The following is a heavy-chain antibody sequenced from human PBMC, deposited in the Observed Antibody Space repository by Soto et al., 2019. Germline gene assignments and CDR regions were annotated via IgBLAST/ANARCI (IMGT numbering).Heavy chain of an antibody. CDR2: IYPGDSDT. CDR3: ASQSIAVAGTAFDI. J-gene: IGHJ3*02. V-gene: IGHV5-51*01. D-gene: IGHD6-19*01. CDR1: GYSVSSYW. Sequence: GESVKISCKGSGYSVSSYWSGWVRQMPGKGLEWMGIIYPGDSDTRYSPSFQGQVTISADKSISTAYLQWSSLKASDTAMYYCASQSIAVAGTAFDIWGQGTMVTVSS.